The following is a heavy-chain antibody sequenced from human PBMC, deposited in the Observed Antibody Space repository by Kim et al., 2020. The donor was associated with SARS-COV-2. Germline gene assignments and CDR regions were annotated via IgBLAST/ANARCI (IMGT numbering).Heavy chain of an antibody. CDR3: ARYSGSYLNYYYGMDV. D-gene: IGHD1-26*01. J-gene: IGHJ6*02. CDR2: IRSSVSTI. V-gene: IGHV3-11*01. CDR1: GFTFSDYY. Sequence: GGSLRLSCAASGFTFSDYYMSWIRQAPGKGLEWVSYIRSSVSTIYYADSVKGRFTISRDNATNSLYLQMNSLRAEDTAVYYCARYSGSYLNYYYGMDVWGQGTTVTVSS.